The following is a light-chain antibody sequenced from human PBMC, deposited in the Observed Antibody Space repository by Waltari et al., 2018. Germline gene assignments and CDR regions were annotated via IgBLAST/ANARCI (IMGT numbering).Light chain of an antibody. V-gene: IGLV3-1*01. CDR3: QALGTGAWV. CDR1: ILGHKY. Sequence: SYELTQPPSVSVSPGQTASITCSGDILGHKYASWYQQKPGQSPLLVIYQDTNRPSGIPERFSGSKSGNAATLTISGTQAMVEADYYCQALGTGAWVFGGGTKLTVL. J-gene: IGLJ3*02. CDR2: QDT.